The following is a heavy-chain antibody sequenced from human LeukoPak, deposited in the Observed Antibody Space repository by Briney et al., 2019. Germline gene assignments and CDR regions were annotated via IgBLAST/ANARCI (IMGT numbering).Heavy chain of an antibody. Sequence: GGSLRLSCAASGITFSSYEMNWVHQAPGKGLEWVSYISSSGSRRYYADSVKGRFTISRDNAKNSLYLQMNSLRAEDTAVYYCARDLDGDFNYWGQGTLVTVSS. CDR1: GITFSSYE. J-gene: IGHJ4*02. CDR3: ARDLDGDFNY. V-gene: IGHV3-48*03. CDR2: ISSSGSRR. D-gene: IGHD4-17*01.